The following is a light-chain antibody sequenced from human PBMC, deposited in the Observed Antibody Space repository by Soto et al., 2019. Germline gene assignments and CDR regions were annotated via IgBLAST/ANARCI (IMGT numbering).Light chain of an antibody. CDR3: QQFYDLPIT. V-gene: IGKV1-33*01. CDR1: QDIGNY. CDR2: DAS. Sequence: DIQMTQSPSSLSSSVGDRVTITXQASQDIGNYLNWYQQQPGKAPKVLIYDASKLQTGVPSRFSGRGSGKDFTFTISSLQPDDSGTYYCQQFYDLPITFGQGTRLEIK. J-gene: IGKJ5*01.